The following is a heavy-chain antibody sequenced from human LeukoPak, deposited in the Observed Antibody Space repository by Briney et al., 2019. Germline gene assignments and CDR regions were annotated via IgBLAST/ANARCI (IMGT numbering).Heavy chain of an antibody. D-gene: IGHD3-10*01. V-gene: IGHV4-59*12. CDR1: GGSISSYY. CDR2: IFYSGST. Sequence: SETLSLTCTVSGGSISSYYWSWVRQPPGKGLEWIGNIFYSGSTYYSPSLKSRVTISLDTSRNQFSLKLNSVTAADTAVYYCAKSNGYGLVDIWGQGTMVTVSS. CDR3: AKSNGYGLVDI. J-gene: IGHJ3*02.